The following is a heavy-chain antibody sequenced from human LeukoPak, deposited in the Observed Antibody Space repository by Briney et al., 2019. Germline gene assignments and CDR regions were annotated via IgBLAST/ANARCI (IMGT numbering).Heavy chain of an antibody. Sequence: ASVKVSCKASGYTFTGYYMHWVRQAPGQGLEWMGIINPSGGSTSYAQKFQGRVTMTRDTSTSTVYMELSSLRSEDTAVYYCARSRVIIGRYFDWSPYYYYGMDVWGQGTTVTVSS. J-gene: IGHJ6*02. D-gene: IGHD3-9*01. CDR1: GYTFTGYY. CDR3: ARSRVIIGRYFDWSPYYYYGMDV. CDR2: INPSGGST. V-gene: IGHV1-46*01.